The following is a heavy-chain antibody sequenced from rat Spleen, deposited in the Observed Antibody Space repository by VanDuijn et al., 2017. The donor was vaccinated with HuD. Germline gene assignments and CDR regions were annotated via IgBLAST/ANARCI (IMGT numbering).Heavy chain of an antibody. J-gene: IGHJ2*01. D-gene: IGHD1-4*01. CDR2: IWAGGNT. V-gene: IGHV2-43*01. CDR1: GFSLTSYH. Sequence: QVQLKESGPGLVQPSQTLSLTCTVSGFSLTSYHVSWVRQSPGKGLEWMGVIWAGGNTTYNLFLKSRLSISRDISKSQVFLKMNSLQTEDTATYYCARDRLTTRSFDNWGQGVMVTVST. CDR3: ARDRLTTRSFDN.